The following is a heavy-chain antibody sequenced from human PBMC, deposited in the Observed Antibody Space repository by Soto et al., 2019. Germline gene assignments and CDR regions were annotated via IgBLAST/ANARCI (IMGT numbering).Heavy chain of an antibody. CDR1: GYTFTSYD. V-gene: IGHV1-8*01. J-gene: IGHJ6*02. CDR3: AREGLRYFDWLAYYYYYGMDV. CDR2: MNPNSGNT. Sequence: QVQLVQSGAEVMKPGASVKVSCKASGYTFTSYDINWVRQATGQGLEWMGWMNPNSGNTGYAQKFQGRVTMTRNTSISTAYMELSSLRSEDTAVYYCAREGLRYFDWLAYYYYYGMDVWGQGTTVTVSS. D-gene: IGHD3-9*01.